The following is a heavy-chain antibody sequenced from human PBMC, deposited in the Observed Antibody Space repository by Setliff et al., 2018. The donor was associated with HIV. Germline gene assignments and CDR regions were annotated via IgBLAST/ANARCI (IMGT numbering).Heavy chain of an antibody. CDR3: ASGEPYYYDSTGYSGNYFDY. V-gene: IGHV4-31*03. Sequence: TLSLTCTLSGFSISSDGFYWNWIRQRPGKGLEWIGYIFGSGITYYNPSLKSRLRISIDTSANQFSVELASVTDADTAVYYCASGEPYYYDSTGYSGNYFDYWGQGTLVTVSS. CDR1: GFSISSDGFY. D-gene: IGHD3-22*01. J-gene: IGHJ4*02. CDR2: IFGSGIT.